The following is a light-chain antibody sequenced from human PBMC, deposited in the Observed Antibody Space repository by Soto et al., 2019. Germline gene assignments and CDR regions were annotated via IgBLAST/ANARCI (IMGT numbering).Light chain of an antibody. CDR3: QQRSNSPPWIT. V-gene: IGKV3D-20*02. CDR2: DAS. CDR1: QTVRNNY. J-gene: IGKJ5*01. Sequence: EFVLTQSPGTLSLSPGERATLSCRASQTVRNNYLAWYQQKPGQAPRLLIYDASSRATGIPDRFSGGGSGTDFTLTISRLEPEDSAVYYCQQRSNSPPWITFGQGTRLEIK.